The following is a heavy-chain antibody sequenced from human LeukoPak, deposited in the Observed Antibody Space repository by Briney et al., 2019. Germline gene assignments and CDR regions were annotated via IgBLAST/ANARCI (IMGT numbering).Heavy chain of an antibody. J-gene: IGHJ4*02. CDR2: ISGSGGST. V-gene: IGHV3-23*01. CDR1: GFIFSSYA. D-gene: IGHD6-19*01. Sequence: GGSLRLSCAASGFIFSSYAMSWVRQAPGKGLEWVSGISGSGGSTYYSDSVKGRFTISRDNSKNTLFLQMNSLRAEDTAVYYCAKERSSGWPFDYWGQGTLVTVSS. CDR3: AKERSSGWPFDY.